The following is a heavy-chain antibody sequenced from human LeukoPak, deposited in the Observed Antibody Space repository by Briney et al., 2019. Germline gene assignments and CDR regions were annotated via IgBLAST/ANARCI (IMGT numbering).Heavy chain of an antibody. Sequence: GGSLRLSCAASGFTFSDYYMSWIRQAPGKGLEWVSYISSSGSTIYYADSVKGRFTISRDNAKNSLYLQMNSLRAEDTAVYYCARFHEKAKEFSVTSPWYYFDYWGQGTLVTVSS. CDR2: ISSSGSTI. J-gene: IGHJ4*02. CDR1: GFTFSDYY. CDR3: ARFHEKAKEFSVTSPWYYFDY. D-gene: IGHD4-17*01. V-gene: IGHV3-11*01.